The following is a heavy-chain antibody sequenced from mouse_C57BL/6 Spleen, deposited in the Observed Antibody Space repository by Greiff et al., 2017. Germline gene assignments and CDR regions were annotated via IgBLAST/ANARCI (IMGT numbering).Heavy chain of an antibody. CDR2: INPNNGGT. V-gene: IGHV1-18*01. J-gene: IGHJ1*03. CDR3: ARGCVPKVDFEG. D-gene: IGHD3-3*01. CDR1: GYTFTDYY. Sequence: VQLQQSGAELVKPGASVKLSCKASGYTFTDYYMHWVKQSPGQGLEWIGKINPNNGGTIYNQKFKGKATLTVDKSSSTAYMQLSSLTSEDPAVYYCARGCVPKVDFEGWGTGTTVTASS.